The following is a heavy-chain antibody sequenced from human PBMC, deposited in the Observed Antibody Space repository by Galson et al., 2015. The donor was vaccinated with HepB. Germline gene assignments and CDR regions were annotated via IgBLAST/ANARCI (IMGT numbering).Heavy chain of an antibody. V-gene: IGHV4-61*01. CDR3: ATGYGDYLGY. CDR2: IYYSGST. J-gene: IGHJ4*02. Sequence: ETLSLTCTVSGGSVSSGSYYWGWIRQPPGKGLEWIGYIYYSGSTIYNPSLKSRVTISVDTSENQFSLKLSSVTAADTAVYFCATGYGDYLGYWGQGTLVTVSS. D-gene: IGHD4-17*01. CDR1: GGSVSSGSYY.